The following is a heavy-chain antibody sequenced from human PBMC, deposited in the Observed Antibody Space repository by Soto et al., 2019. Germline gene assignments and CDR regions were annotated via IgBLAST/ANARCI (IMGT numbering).Heavy chain of an antibody. CDR2: ISYDGSNK. CDR3: ARSMSSSAPNDY. Sequence: GGSLRLSCAASGFTFSSYAMHWVRQAPGKGLEWVAVISYDGSNKYYADSVKGRFTISRDNSKNTLYLQMNSLRAEDTAVYYWARSMSSSAPNDYWGQGTLVTVSS. CDR1: GFTFSSYA. V-gene: IGHV3-30-3*01. J-gene: IGHJ4*02. D-gene: IGHD6-13*01.